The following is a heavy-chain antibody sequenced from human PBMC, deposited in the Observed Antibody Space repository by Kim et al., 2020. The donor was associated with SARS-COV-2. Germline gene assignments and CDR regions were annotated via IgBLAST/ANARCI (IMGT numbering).Heavy chain of an antibody. CDR3: VLFSVDAGDH. J-gene: IGHJ4*02. CDR1: GFTFSSHC. V-gene: IGHV3-74*01. CDR2: IRSDGTRI. D-gene: IGHD2-21*01. Sequence: GGSLRLSCAVSGFTFSSHCMDWVRQAPGKGLVWVSRIRSDGTRINYADSVKGRFTISRDNVKNTVYLLMNSLRVEDTAVYYCVLFSVDAGDHWGQGTLVTVSS.